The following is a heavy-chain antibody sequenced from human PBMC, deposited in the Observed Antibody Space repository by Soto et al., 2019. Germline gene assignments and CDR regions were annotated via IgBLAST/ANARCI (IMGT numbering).Heavy chain of an antibody. CDR3: ARATRDPTMTTRYYFDY. V-gene: IGHV4-31*03. D-gene: IGHD4-17*01. J-gene: IGHJ4*02. Sequence: TLSLTCTVSGGSITSGGYYWSWIRQHPGKGLEWIGYIYYSGSTYYNPSLKSRVTISVDMSKNQFSLRLSSVTAADTAVYYCARATRDPTMTTRYYFDYWGQGTLVTVSS. CDR1: GGSITSGGYY. CDR2: IYYSGST.